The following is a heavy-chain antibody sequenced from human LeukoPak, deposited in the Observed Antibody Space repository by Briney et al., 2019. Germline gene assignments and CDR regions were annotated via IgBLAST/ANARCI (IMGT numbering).Heavy chain of an antibody. V-gene: IGHV3-30*04. CDR2: ISYDGSNK. CDR3: ASQDIVATKHYYGMDV. D-gene: IGHD5-12*01. J-gene: IGHJ6*02. CDR1: GFTFSSYA. Sequence: GGSLRLSCAASGFTFSSYAMHWVRQAPGKGLEWVAVISYDGSNKYYAESVKGRFTISRDNSKNTLYLQMNSLRAEDTAVYYCASQDIVATKHYYGMDVWGQGTTVTVSS.